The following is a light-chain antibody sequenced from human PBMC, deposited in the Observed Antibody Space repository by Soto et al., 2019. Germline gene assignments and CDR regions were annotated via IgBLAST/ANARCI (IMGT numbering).Light chain of an antibody. CDR3: QEYNTWPRA. J-gene: IGKJ1*01. CDR1: QSVSRN. CDR2: GAS. Sequence: ERVMTQSPATLSVSPGERATLSCRASQSVSRNLAWYQQKPGQAPRLLIYGASTRATGIPARFSGRGSGTAFTLSISSLQSEDFAVYCCQEYNTWPRAFGQVTKVVI. V-gene: IGKV3-15*01.